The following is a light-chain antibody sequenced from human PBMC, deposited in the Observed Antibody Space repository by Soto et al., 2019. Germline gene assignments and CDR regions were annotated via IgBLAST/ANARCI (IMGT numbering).Light chain of an antibody. CDR2: DAS. V-gene: IGKV1-5*01. CDR3: QQYNSYCT. Sequence: DIQMTQSPSTLSASVGDRVTITCRASQSISSWLAWYQQKPGKAPKLLIYDASSLESGVPSRFSGSGSGTEFTLTISSLHPDDLATYYCQQYNSYCTFGQWTKLEIK. CDR1: QSISSW. J-gene: IGKJ2*02.